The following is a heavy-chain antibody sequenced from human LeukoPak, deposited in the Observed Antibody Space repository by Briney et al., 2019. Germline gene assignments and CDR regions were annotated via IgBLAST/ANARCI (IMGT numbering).Heavy chain of an antibody. V-gene: IGHV4-34*01. CDR1: GGSFSGYN. Sequence: AEPLSLTCAVYGGSFSGYNRSWLRQPPGKGLEWIGEINHRASTNYNPSFKSRVTISVDTSKNQFSLKLSSVTAADTAVYYCAGSIIVATEENWFDPWGQGTLVTVSS. CDR3: AGSIIVATEENWFDP. D-gene: IGHD5-12*01. CDR2: INHRAST. J-gene: IGHJ5*02.